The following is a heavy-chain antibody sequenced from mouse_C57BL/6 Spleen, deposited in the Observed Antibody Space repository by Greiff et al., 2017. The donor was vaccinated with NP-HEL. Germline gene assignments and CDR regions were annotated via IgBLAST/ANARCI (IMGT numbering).Heavy chain of an antibody. J-gene: IGHJ3*01. CDR1: GFTFSDYY. CDR2: INYDGSSN. D-gene: IGHD2-2*01. CDR3: ARLDYGYDGGFAY. Sequence: DVKLVESEGGLVQPGRSMKLSCTASGFTFSDYYMAWVRQVPEKGLEWVANINYDGSSNYYLDSLKSRFIISRDNAKNILYLQMSSLKSEDTATYYCARLDYGYDGGFAYWGQGTLVTVSA. V-gene: IGHV5-16*01.